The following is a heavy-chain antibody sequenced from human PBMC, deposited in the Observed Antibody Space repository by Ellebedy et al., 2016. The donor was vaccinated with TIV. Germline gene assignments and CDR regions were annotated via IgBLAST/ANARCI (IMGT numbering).Heavy chain of an antibody. V-gene: IGHV4-61*01. D-gene: IGHD7-27*01. CDR2: IYFSGTT. J-gene: IGHJ4*02. CDR3: ARRRWGFNYYFDY. CDR1: GGSVRSGNYY. Sequence: SETLSLTXSVFGGSVRSGNYYWNWIRQSPRKGLEWIGNIYFSGTTNYNPSLKSRVTLSVDTSKNQFSLNLTSVTAADTAIYCARRRWGFNYYFDYWGPGTLVTVSS.